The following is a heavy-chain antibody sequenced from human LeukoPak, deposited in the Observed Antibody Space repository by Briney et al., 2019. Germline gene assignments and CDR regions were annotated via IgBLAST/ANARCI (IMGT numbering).Heavy chain of an antibody. J-gene: IGHJ4*02. D-gene: IGHD2-2*01. CDR2: ISSSSSTI. Sequence: PGGSLRLSCAASGFTFSSYSMNWVRQAPGKGLEWVSYISSSSSTIYYADSVKGRFTISRDNAKNSLYLQMNSLRAEDTAVYYCARVISSTSRSIDYWGQGTLVTVSS. CDR3: ARVISSTSRSIDY. CDR1: GFTFSSYS. V-gene: IGHV3-48*01.